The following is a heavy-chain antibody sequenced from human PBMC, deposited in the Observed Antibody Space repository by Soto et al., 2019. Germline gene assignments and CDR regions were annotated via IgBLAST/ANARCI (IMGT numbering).Heavy chain of an antibody. V-gene: IGHV4-59*08. CDR2: IYYSGST. J-gene: IGHJ4*02. Sequence: ETLSLTCTVSGGSISSYYWSWIRQPPGKGLEWIGYIYYSGSTNYNPSLKSRVTISVDTSKNQFSLKLSSVTAADTAVYYCARHSAPELGAAMDYWGQGTLVTVSS. D-gene: IGHD1-26*01. CDR3: ARHSAPELGAAMDY. CDR1: GGSISSYY.